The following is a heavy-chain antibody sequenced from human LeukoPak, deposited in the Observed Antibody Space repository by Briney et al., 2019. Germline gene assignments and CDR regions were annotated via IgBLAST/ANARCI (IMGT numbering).Heavy chain of an antibody. CDR3: ARGAGDFFDY. D-gene: IGHD7-27*01. CDR1: VYTFTSYD. Sequence: ASVKVSRKASVYTFTSYDINWVRQATAQGLEWMGWMNPNSGDTGYAQQFQGRVTMTRNTCICTAYMGLSRLRSEVTAVNYCARGAGDFFDYWGQGTLVTVSS. V-gene: IGHV1-8*01. CDR2: MNPNSGDT. J-gene: IGHJ4*02.